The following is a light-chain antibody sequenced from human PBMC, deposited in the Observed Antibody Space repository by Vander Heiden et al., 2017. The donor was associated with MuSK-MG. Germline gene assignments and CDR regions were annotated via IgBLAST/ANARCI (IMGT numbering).Light chain of an antibody. Sequence: DIQMTQSPSSLSASVGDSVTITCRASQSISNYLNWYQQKPGKAPKPLIYAASRLHSGVPSRFSGSESGTDLDFTLTIRSLQPEDFGTYFCQQSYSTPFTFGPGTKVDIK. CDR3: QQSYSTPFT. CDR2: AAS. CDR1: QSISNY. J-gene: IGKJ3*01. V-gene: IGKV1-39*01.